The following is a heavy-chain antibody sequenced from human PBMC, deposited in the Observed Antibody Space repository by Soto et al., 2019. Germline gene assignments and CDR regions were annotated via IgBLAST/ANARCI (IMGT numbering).Heavy chain of an antibody. V-gene: IGHV4-31*02. D-gene: IGHD3-22*01. Sequence: HPGKGLEWIGYIYYSGSTYYNPSLKSRVTISVDTSKNQFSLKLSSVTAADTAVYYCARDPGYYDSSGYYSWFDPWGQGTLVTVSS. CDR2: IYYSGST. J-gene: IGHJ5*02. CDR3: ARDPGYYDSSGYYSWFDP.